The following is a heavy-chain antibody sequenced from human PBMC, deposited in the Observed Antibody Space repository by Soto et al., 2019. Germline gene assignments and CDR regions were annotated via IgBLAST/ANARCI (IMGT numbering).Heavy chain of an antibody. J-gene: IGHJ3*01. CDR2: VKSKADGGTI. Sequence: EVQLVESGGGLVKPGGSLRLSCAASGFGFSHAWMGWVRQAPGKGLEWLGRVKSKADGGTIDYAAPVEGRFIISRDDSENTVYLQMNSLKSEDTAVYYCTTDPRDWGQGTMVTVSS. V-gene: IGHV3-15*01. CDR1: GFGFSHAW. CDR3: TTDPRD.